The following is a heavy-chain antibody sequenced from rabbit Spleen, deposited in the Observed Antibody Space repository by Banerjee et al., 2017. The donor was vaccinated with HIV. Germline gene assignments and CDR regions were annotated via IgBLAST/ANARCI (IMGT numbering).Heavy chain of an antibody. V-gene: IGHV1S45*01. CDR3: ARDTGSSFSSYGMDL. J-gene: IGHJ6*01. CDR1: GFDFSSYD. D-gene: IGHD8-1*01. CDR2: IYTGNSKT. Sequence: QEQLKESGGGLVQPGGSLKLSCKASGFDFSSYDMCWVRQAPGKGLEWIACIYTGNSKTYYASWAKGRFTISKTSSTTVTLQMTSLTVADTATYFCARDTGSSFSSYGMDLWGPGTLVTVS.